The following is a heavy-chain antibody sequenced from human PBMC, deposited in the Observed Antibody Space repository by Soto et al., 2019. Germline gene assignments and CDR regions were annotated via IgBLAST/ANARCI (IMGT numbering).Heavy chain of an antibody. CDR1: GIGFANYA. CDR2: ITNDGGDT. Sequence: GGSLRLSCSASGIGFANYAMAWVRQAPGEGLEWVAVITNDGGDTLHADSVKGRFAIFRDNPKDTLYLQMSSLRAEDTAMYYCAKSSGKSYPESRVFDFWGQGTRVTVSS. CDR3: AKSSGKSYPESRVFDF. J-gene: IGHJ4*02. V-gene: IGHV3-23*01. D-gene: IGHD1-26*01.